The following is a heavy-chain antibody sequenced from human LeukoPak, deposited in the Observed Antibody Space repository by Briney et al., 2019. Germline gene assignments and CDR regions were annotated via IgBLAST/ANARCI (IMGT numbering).Heavy chain of an antibody. V-gene: IGHV1-8*01. Sequence: ASVKVSCKASGYTFTSYDINWVRQATGQGLEWMGWMNPNSGNTGYAQKFQGRVTMTRNTSISTAYMELSSLRSEDTAVYYCARGYSGYGDYLYYFDYWGQGTLVTVSS. D-gene: IGHD4-17*01. CDR2: MNPNSGNT. CDR3: ARGYSGYGDYLYYFDY. CDR1: GYTFTSYD. J-gene: IGHJ4*02.